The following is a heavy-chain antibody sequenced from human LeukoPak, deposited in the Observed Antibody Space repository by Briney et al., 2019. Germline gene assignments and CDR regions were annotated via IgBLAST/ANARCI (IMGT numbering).Heavy chain of an antibody. Sequence: GGSLRLSCAPSGFTFSTYGIHWVRQAPGKGLEWVGFLSSGGINKHYADSVKGRFIISRDNSMNTLYLQMNSLRGEDTSVYYCVKDRTGTYTLDYWGQGTLVTVSS. D-gene: IGHD3-10*01. CDR2: LSSGGINK. V-gene: IGHV3-30*18. J-gene: IGHJ4*02. CDR3: VKDRTGTYTLDY. CDR1: GFTFSTYG.